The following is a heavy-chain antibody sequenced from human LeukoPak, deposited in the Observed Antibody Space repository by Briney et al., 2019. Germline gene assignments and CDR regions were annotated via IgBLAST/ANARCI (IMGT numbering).Heavy chain of an antibody. CDR3: ARDLGTMVRGVTYYFDY. Sequence: ASVKVSCKASGYTFTSYYMHWVRQAPGQGLEWMGINNPSGGSTSYAQKFQGRVTMTRDTSTSTVYMELSSLRSEDTAVYYCARDLGTMVRGVTYYFDYWGQGTLVTVSS. CDR1: GYTFTSYY. V-gene: IGHV1-46*01. D-gene: IGHD3-10*01. CDR2: NNPSGGST. J-gene: IGHJ4*02.